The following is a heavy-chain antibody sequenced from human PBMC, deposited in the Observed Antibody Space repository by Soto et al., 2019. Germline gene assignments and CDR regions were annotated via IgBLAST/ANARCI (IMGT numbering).Heavy chain of an antibody. CDR2: IYYSGST. V-gene: IGHV4-59*01. CDR3: ARGFGPPTYYDFWSGPPYYGMDV. J-gene: IGHJ6*02. D-gene: IGHD3-3*01. Sequence: SETLSLTCTVSGGSISSYYWSWIRQPPGKGLEWIGYIYYSGSTNYNPSLKSRVTISVDTSKNQFSLKLSSVTAADTAVYYCARGFGPPTYYDFWSGPPYYGMDVWGQGTTVTVSS. CDR1: GGSISSYY.